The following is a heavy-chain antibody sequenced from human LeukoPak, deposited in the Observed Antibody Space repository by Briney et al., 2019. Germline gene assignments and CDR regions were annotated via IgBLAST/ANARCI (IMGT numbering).Heavy chain of an antibody. V-gene: IGHV4-59*01. Sequence: SETLSLTCTVSGGSISSYYWSWIRQPPGKGLECIGYIYYTGSTNYNPSLKSRVTISADTSKNQFSLNLSSVTAADTAVYYCARHRYSYGYKDFDYWGQGILVTVSS. D-gene: IGHD5-18*01. CDR1: GGSISSYY. CDR2: IYYTGST. CDR3: ARHRYSYGYKDFDY. J-gene: IGHJ4*02.